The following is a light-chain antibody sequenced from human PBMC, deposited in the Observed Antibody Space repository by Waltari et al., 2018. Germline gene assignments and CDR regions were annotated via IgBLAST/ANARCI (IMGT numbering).Light chain of an antibody. CDR1: KLGDKY. V-gene: IGLV3-1*01. Sequence: SYELTQPPSVSVSPGQTASITCSGDKLGDKYACWYQQKPGQSPVLVIYQESKRPSGNPERISGSNAGNTATLTISGSQAMDEAYYFCQAWDSSTASYVFGTGTKVTVL. CDR2: QES. J-gene: IGLJ1*01. CDR3: QAWDSSTASYV.